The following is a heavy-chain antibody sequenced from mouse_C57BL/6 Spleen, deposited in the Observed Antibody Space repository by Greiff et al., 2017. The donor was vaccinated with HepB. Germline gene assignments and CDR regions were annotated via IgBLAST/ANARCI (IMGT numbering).Heavy chain of an antibody. Sequence: QVQLKQPGTELVKPGASVKLSCKASGYTFTSYWMHWVKQRPGQGLEWIGNINPSNGGTNYNEKFKSKATLTVDKSSSTAYMQLSSLTSEDSAVYYCARVDYYGSSYDYAMDYWGQGTSVTVSS. CDR3: ARVDYYGSSYDYAMDY. CDR1: GYTFTSYW. J-gene: IGHJ4*01. D-gene: IGHD1-1*01. V-gene: IGHV1-53*01. CDR2: INPSNGGT.